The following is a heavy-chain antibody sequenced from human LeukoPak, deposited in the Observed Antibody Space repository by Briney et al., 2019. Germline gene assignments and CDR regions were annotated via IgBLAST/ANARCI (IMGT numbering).Heavy chain of an antibody. CDR1: GFTFSSYN. CDR3: ARVAVSGPTGWFDS. Sequence: PGGSLRLSCAASGFTFSSYNMNWVRQAPGKGLEWVSSISSRSSYINYADSVKGRFTISRDNVDNVVYLEMNSLGAEDTATYYCARVAVSGPTGWFDSWGQGTLVIVSS. CDR2: ISSRSSYI. D-gene: IGHD2-8*02. J-gene: IGHJ5*01. V-gene: IGHV3-21*01.